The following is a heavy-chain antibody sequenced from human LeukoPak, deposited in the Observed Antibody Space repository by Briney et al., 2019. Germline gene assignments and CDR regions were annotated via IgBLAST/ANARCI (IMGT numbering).Heavy chain of an antibody. CDR1: GSSFTSYW. CDR2: IYPGDPDT. CDR3: ARHGEGGYSYGLPLY. V-gene: IGHV5-51*01. J-gene: IGHJ4*02. Sequence: GESLKISCKGSGSSFTSYWIGWVRQLPGKGLEWMGIIYPGDPDTRYSPSFQGQVTISADKSISTAYLQGSSLKASDTAMYYCARHGEGGYSYGLPLYWGQGTLVTVSS. D-gene: IGHD5-18*01.